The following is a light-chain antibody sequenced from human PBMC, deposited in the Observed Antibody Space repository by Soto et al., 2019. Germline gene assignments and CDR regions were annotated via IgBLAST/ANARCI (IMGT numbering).Light chain of an antibody. V-gene: IGKV3-20*01. CDR1: QSVSSY. CDR2: GAS. J-gene: IGKJ1*01. CDR3: QQYGSSPQT. Sequence: EIVLTQSPATLSLSPGERATLSCRASQSVSSYLAWYQQKPGQAPRLLIYGASSRATGIPDRFSGSGSGTDFTLTISRLEPEDFAVYYCQQYGSSPQTFGQGTK.